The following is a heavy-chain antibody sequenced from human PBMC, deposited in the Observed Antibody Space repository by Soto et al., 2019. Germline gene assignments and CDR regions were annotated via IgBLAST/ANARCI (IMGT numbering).Heavy chain of an antibody. J-gene: IGHJ2*01. Sequence: QVELQQSGPGVVRPSETLSLTCSVSGASISKTSSYWGWIRQPPGKGLEWIGSINYSGTAYYSPSSRSPATLSVDTSANQFSLRLMSVTAADTAFYFCVRRVNIPSWYFDLWGREKPVIVSS. CDR3: VRRVNIPSWYFDL. D-gene: IGHD2-21*01. CDR2: INYSGTA. V-gene: IGHV4-39*01. CDR1: GASISKTSSY.